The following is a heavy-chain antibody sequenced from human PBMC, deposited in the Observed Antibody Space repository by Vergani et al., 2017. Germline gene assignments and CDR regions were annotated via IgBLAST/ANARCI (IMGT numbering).Heavy chain of an antibody. CDR2: IIPIFGTA. D-gene: IGHD3-10*01. J-gene: IGHJ6*02. V-gene: IGHV1-69*12. CDR3: ARGMVRGVIMIMDYGMDV. CDR1: GGTFSSYA. Sequence: QFQRVQSGAEVKKPGSSVKVSCKASGGTFSSYAISWVRQTPGQGLEWMGGIIPIFGTANYAQKFQGRVTITADESTSTAYMGLSSLRSEDTAVYYCARGMVRGVIMIMDYGMDVWGQGTTVTVSS.